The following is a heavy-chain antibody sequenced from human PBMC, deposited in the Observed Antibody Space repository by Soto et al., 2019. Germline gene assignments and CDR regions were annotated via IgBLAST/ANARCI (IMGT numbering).Heavy chain of an antibody. CDR1: GGSISSYY. V-gene: IGHV4-59*01. D-gene: IGHD3-10*02. CDR2: IFYSGST. CDR3: ASMIGDPVLSFDS. J-gene: IGHJ5*01. Sequence: QVQLQESGPGLVKPSETLSLTCTVSGGSISSYYWSWIRQPPGKGLEWIGFIFYSGSTSYNPSLKSGVTISIDPSEYQSSLKLNSVTAADTAVYYCASMIGDPVLSFDSWGQGTLVAVSS.